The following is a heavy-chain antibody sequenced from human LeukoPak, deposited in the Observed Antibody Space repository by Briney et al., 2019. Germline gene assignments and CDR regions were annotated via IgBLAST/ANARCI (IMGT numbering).Heavy chain of an antibody. Sequence: GGSLRLSCAASGFIISDYYMNWIRQVPGKGLEWVSHISGGGTTVYYADSVKGRFTISWDNTNNSLYLEMNSLRAEDTAVYYCSRERRGGDAFDIWGQGTMVTVSS. D-gene: IGHD3-10*01. CDR1: GFIISDYY. J-gene: IGHJ3*02. CDR2: ISGGGTTV. V-gene: IGHV3-11*04. CDR3: SRERRGGDAFDI.